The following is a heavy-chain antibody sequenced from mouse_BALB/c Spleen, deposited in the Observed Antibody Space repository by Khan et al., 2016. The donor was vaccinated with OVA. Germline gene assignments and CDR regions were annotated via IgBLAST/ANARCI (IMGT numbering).Heavy chain of an antibody. V-gene: IGHV2-6-1*01. CDR3: ARQPYYHYNIMDY. Sequence: QVQLKESGPGLVAPSQSLSITCTISGFSLTNYGIHWVRQPPGKGLEWLVVIWSDGSTTYNSALKSRLTISNDNSKSQVFLKMNSLQTDDTDVYFCARQPYYHYNIMDYWGQGTSVTVSS. D-gene: IGHD2-10*01. J-gene: IGHJ4*01. CDR2: IWSDGST. CDR1: GFSLTNYG.